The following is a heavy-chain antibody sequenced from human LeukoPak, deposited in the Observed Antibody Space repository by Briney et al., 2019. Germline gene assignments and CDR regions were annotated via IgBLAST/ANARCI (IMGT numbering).Heavy chain of an antibody. CDR1: GGSISSYY. J-gene: IGHJ5*02. CDR3: ARGSSGYLANWFDP. V-gene: IGHV4-59*01. Sequence: PSETLSLTCTVSGGSISSYYWSWIRQPPGKGLEWIGYIYYSGSTNYNPSLKSRVTISVDTSKNQFSLKLSSVTAADTAVYYCARGSSGYLANWFDPWGQGTLVTVSS. D-gene: IGHD3-22*01. CDR2: IYYSGST.